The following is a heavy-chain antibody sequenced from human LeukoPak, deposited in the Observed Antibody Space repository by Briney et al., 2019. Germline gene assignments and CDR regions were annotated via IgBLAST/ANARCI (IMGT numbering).Heavy chain of an antibody. V-gene: IGHV3-7*01. J-gene: IGHJ4*02. Sequence: PGGSLRLSCATSGFTFSSNWMSWVRHVPGRGLDWVANIKPDGSAEYYAASVKGRFTVSRDNAKNSLYLQMNSLRAEDTAVYYCARGEGYYYDSSGYLDYWGQGTLVTVSS. CDR3: ARGEGYYYDSSGYLDY. CDR1: GFTFSSNW. D-gene: IGHD3-22*01. CDR2: IKPDGSAE.